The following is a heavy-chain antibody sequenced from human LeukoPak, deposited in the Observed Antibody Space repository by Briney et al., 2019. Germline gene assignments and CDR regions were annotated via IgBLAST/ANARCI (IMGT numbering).Heavy chain of an antibody. CDR1: GFTFDDYA. Sequence: GRSLRLSCAASGFTFDDYAMHWVRQAPGKGLEWVSGISWNSGSIGYADSVKGRFTISRDNAKNSLYLQMNSLRAEDMALYYCAKDRWAAGPDGAFDIWGQGTMVTVSS. CDR2: ISWNSGSI. J-gene: IGHJ3*02. CDR3: AKDRWAAGPDGAFDI. D-gene: IGHD6-13*01. V-gene: IGHV3-9*03.